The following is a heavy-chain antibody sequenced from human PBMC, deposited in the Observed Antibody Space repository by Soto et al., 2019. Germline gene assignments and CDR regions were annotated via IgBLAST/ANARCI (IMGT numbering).Heavy chain of an antibody. D-gene: IGHD6-19*01. CDR2: ISGSGGST. Sequence: GGSLRLSCAASGFTFSSYAMSWVRQAPGKGLEWVSAISGSGGSTYYADSVKGRFTISRDNSKNTLYLQMNSLRAEDTAVYYCAKDHGWHIVAVAVVFDYWGQGTLVTVSS. J-gene: IGHJ4*02. V-gene: IGHV3-23*01. CDR3: AKDHGWHIVAVAVVFDY. CDR1: GFTFSSYA.